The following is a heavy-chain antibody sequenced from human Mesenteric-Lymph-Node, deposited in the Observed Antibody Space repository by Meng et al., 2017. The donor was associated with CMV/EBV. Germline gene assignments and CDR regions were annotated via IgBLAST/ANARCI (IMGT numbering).Heavy chain of an antibody. CDR1: GFTFSSYS. Sequence: GESLKISCAASGFTFSSYSMNWVRQAPGKGLEWISYISSVSSAIYYADSVKGRFTISRDDSKNTLYLQMNSLKTEDTAVYYCTTGDIVVVVAATRRAPGYYYGMDVWGQGTTVTVSS. D-gene: IGHD2-15*01. V-gene: IGHV3-48*01. J-gene: IGHJ6*02. CDR3: TTGDIVVVVAATRRAPGYYYGMDV. CDR2: ISSVSSAI.